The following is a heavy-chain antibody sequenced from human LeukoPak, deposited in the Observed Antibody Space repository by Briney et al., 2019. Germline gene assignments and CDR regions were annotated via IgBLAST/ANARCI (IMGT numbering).Heavy chain of an antibody. D-gene: IGHD5-18*01. Sequence: SDTLSLTCTVSGVSISSSSYYWAWIRQPPGKGLEWVGNIYYSGNTYYNPSLKSRVIISVDTPKNQFSLKLSSVTAADTAVYFCARQTWIQLWLFDYWGQGALVTVSS. V-gene: IGHV4-39*01. CDR1: GVSISSSSYY. J-gene: IGHJ4*02. CDR3: ARQTWIQLWLFDY. CDR2: IYYSGNT.